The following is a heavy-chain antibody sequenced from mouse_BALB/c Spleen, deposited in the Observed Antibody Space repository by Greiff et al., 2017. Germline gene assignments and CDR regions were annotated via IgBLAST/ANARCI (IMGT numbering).Heavy chain of an antibody. V-gene: IGHV14-1*02. CDR3: AGGAVDY. CDR1: GFNINDYY. Sequence: EVKLQESGAELVRPWALVKLSCKASGFNINDYYMHWVKQRPEQGLEWIGWFDPENGNTIYDPKFQGKDSITADTSSNTVYLQLSGLTTEDTAVYYCAGGAVDYWGEGTTLTVSS. CDR2: FDPENGNT. J-gene: IGHJ2*01.